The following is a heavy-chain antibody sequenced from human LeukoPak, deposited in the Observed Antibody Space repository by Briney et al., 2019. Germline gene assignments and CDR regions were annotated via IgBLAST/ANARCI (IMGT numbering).Heavy chain of an antibody. D-gene: IGHD2-2*01. CDR3: ARDDCSSTSCYGWFDP. CDR1: GFTFSSYA. J-gene: IGHJ5*02. CDR2: ISYDGSNK. V-gene: IGHV3-30*04. Sequence: GRSLRLSCAASGFTFSSYAMHWVRQAPGKGLEWVAVISYDGSNKYYADSVKGRFTTSRDNSKNTLYLQMNSLRAEDTAVYYCARDDCSSTSCYGWFDPWGQGTLVTVSS.